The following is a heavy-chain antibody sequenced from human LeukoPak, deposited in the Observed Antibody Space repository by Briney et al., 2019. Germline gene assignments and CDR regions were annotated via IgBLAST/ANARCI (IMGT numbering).Heavy chain of an antibody. Sequence: SETLSLTCTVSGGSISSYYWSWIRQPPGKGLEWIGYIYYSGTTNYSPSLNSRVNISLDTAKNQFSLRLSSVTAADTAVYYCARQTAKNVDTARFDSWGQGALVTVSS. CDR1: GGSISSYY. D-gene: IGHD5-18*01. J-gene: IGHJ4*02. V-gene: IGHV4-59*08. CDR2: IYYSGTT. CDR3: ARQTAKNVDTARFDS.